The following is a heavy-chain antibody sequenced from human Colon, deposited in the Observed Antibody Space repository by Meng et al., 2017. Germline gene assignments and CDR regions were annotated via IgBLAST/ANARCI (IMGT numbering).Heavy chain of an antibody. V-gene: IGHV3-7*01. D-gene: IGHD1-1*01. CDR1: GFSLSRYW. Sequence: GESLKISCAASGFSLSRYWMSWVRQAPGKGLEWVANVRQDGAEKHYVDSLKGRFTVSRDNDKKSIYLQMNSLTVDDTALYYCARDGGTDWFDPWGPGTLVTVSS. CDR3: ARDGGTDWFDP. J-gene: IGHJ5*02. CDR2: VRQDGAEK.